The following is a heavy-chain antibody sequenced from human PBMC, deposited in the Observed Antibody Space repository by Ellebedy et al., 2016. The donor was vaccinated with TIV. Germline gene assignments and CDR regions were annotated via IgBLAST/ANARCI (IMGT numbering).Heavy chain of an antibody. D-gene: IGHD2-2*02. Sequence: ASVKVSCXASGYTFTGYYMHWVRQAPGQGLEWMGWINPNSGGTNYAQKFQGRVTMTRDTSISTAYMELSRLRSDDTAVYYCARGPPVPYCSSTSCYTGDWGQGTLVTVSS. V-gene: IGHV1-2*02. CDR3: ARGPPVPYCSSTSCYTGD. J-gene: IGHJ4*02. CDR2: INPNSGGT. CDR1: GYTFTGYY.